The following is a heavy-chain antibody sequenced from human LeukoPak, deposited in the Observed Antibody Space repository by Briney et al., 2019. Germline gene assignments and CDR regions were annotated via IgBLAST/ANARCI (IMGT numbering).Heavy chain of an antibody. Sequence: GGSLRLSCAASGFTFSSYAMSWVRQAPGKGLEWVSAISGSSGSTYYADSVKGRFTISRDKSKNTLYLQMNSLRAEDTAVYYCARGPSGYRNTGGQGTLVTVSS. CDR2: ISGSSGST. D-gene: IGHD5-12*01. J-gene: IGHJ4*02. CDR1: GFTFSSYA. V-gene: IGHV3-23*01. CDR3: ARGPSGYRNT.